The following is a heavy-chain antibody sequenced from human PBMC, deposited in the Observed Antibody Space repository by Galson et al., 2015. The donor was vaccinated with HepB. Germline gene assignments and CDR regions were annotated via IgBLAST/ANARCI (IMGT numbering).Heavy chain of an antibody. CDR3: ARRTPHLYYYDSSGLYWRWFDP. V-gene: IGHV5-51*01. CDR1: GYSFPSYW. Sequence: QSGAEVTKPGESLKISCKGSGYSFPSYWIGWVRQMPGKGLEWMGIIYPGDPDTRYSPSFQGQVTISADKSISTAYLQWSGLKASDTAMYYCARRTPHLYYYDSSGLYWRWFDPWGQGTLVTVSS. J-gene: IGHJ5*02. CDR2: IYPGDPDT. D-gene: IGHD3-22*01.